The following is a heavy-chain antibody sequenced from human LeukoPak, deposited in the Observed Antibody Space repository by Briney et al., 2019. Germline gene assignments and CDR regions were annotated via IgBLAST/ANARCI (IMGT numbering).Heavy chain of an antibody. D-gene: IGHD4-17*01. CDR2: ISSSGRTT. CDR3: ARDRPGTVTTFDY. CDR1: GFTFSDSH. V-gene: IGHV3-11*04. Sequence: PGGSLRLSCAASGFTFSDSHMTWIRQAQGKGLEWVSYISSSGRTTYYADSVKGRVTISRDNAKNSLYLQMNSLRAEDTAMYYCARDRPGTVTTFDYWGQGTLVTVSS. J-gene: IGHJ4*02.